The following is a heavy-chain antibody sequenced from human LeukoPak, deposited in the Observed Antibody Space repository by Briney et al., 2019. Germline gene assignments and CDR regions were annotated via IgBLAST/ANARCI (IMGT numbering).Heavy chain of an antibody. D-gene: IGHD2-15*01. V-gene: IGHV4-59*01. CDR2: ISNSGST. CDR1: GGAITNYY. CDR3: GRDALVGYFSYYYMDV. J-gene: IGHJ6*03. Sequence: AETLSLTCIVSGGAITNYYWTWIRQSPVKGLEWIGDISNSGSTSYNPSLKSLGTISIDTTKNQFSLKLSSVTAADTAVYYCGRDALVGYFSYYYMDVWGKGTTVTVSS.